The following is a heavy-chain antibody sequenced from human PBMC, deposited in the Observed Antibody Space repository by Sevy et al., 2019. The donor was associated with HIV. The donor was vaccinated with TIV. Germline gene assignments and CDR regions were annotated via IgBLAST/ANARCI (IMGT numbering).Heavy chain of an antibody. V-gene: IGHV3-30*03. CDR2: ISYDGNNK. CDR3: ARGEYYYGSGSFNTGNWLDP. J-gene: IGHJ5*02. CDR1: RFTFSSFG. D-gene: IGHD3-10*01. Sequence: GGSLRLSCAASRFTFSSFGMHWVRQAPGKGLEWVALISYDGNNKYYADSVKGRFTISGDNSKNTLYLEVNSLRAEDTAVYYCARGEYYYGSGSFNTGNWLDPWGQGTLVTVSS.